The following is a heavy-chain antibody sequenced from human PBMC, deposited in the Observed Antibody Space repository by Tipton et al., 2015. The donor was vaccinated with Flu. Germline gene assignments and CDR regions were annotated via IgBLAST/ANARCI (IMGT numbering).Heavy chain of an antibody. CDR2: INHSGST. Sequence: TLSLTCAVYGGSFSGYYWSWIRQPPGKGLEWIGSINHSGSTNYNPSLKSRVTISVDTSKNQFSLKLSSVTAADTAVYYCARGYLATGYYFDYWGQGTLVTVSS. D-gene: IGHD3-10*01. CDR1: GGSFSGYY. J-gene: IGHJ4*02. CDR3: ARGYLATGYYFDY. V-gene: IGHV4-34*01.